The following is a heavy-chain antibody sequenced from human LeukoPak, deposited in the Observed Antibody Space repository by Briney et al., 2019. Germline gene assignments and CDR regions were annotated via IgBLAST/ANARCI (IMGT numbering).Heavy chain of an antibody. CDR2: IYYSGST. CDR1: GGSISSYY. Sequence: SETLSLTCTVSGGSISSYYWSWIRQPPGKGLEWIGYIYYSGSTNHNPSLKSRVTISVDTSKNQFSLKLSSVTAADTAVYYCARRLYGRMDVWGKGTTVTVSS. D-gene: IGHD3-10*01. V-gene: IGHV4-59*01. J-gene: IGHJ6*04. CDR3: ARRLYGRMDV.